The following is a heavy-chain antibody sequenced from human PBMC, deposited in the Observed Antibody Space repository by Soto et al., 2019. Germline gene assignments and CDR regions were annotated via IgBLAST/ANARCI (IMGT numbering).Heavy chain of an antibody. V-gene: IGHV3-30-3*01. Sequence: GSLRLSGAASGFTFSSSAIHWFRQSPGKGLEWVAVISYDGRNKYYADSVKGRFTNSRDNSKNTLYLQMNSLRAEDTAVYYCARDYSGSYGMDVWGQGTTVTVSS. J-gene: IGHJ6*02. CDR2: ISYDGRNK. CDR3: ARDYSGSYGMDV. D-gene: IGHD4-4*01. CDR1: GFTFSSSA.